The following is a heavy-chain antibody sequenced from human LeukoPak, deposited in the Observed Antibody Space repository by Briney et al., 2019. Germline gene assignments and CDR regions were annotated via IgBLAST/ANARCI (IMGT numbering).Heavy chain of an antibody. CDR2: IWYDGSNK. D-gene: IGHD2-15*01. Sequence: GRSLRLSCAASGFTFSSYGMHWVRQAPGKALAWVAAIWYDGSNKYYADSVKGRFTISRDNSKNTLYLQMNSLRAEDTAVYYCARDPRRGSAATRPDWFDPWGQGTLVTVSS. V-gene: IGHV3-33*01. CDR3: ARDPRRGSAATRPDWFDP. CDR1: GFTFSSYG. J-gene: IGHJ5*02.